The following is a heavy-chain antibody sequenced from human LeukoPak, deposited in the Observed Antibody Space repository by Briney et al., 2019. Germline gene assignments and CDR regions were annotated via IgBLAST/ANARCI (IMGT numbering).Heavy chain of an antibody. J-gene: IGHJ5*02. CDR2: INPNSGGT. CDR3: ARDLVHYYGSGSFDP. Sequence: ASVKVSCKASGYTFTGYYMHWVRQAPGQGLEWMGWINPNSGGTNYAQKFQGRVTMTRDTSISTAYMELSRLRSDDTAVYYCARDLVHYYGSGSFDPWGQGTLVTVSS. V-gene: IGHV1-2*02. D-gene: IGHD3-10*01. CDR1: GYTFTGYY.